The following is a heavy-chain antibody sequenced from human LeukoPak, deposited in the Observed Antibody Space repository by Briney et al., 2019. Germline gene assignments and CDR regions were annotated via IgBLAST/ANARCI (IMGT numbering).Heavy chain of an antibody. D-gene: IGHD1-26*01. CDR1: GGSISSSSYY. J-gene: IGHJ4*02. CDR3: ASTWEQHIDY. Sequence: SETLSLTCTVSGGSISSSSYYWGWIRQPPGKGLEWIGSIYYSGSTYYNPSLKSRVTISVDTSKNQFSLKLSSVTAADTALYYCASTWEQHIDYWGQGILVTVSS. V-gene: IGHV4-39*01. CDR2: IYYSGST.